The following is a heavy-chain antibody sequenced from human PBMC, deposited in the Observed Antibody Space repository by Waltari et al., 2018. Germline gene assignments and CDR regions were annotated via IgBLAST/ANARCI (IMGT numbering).Heavy chain of an antibody. CDR2: ISGSGGST. D-gene: IGHD6-19*01. CDR1: GFTFSSYA. J-gene: IGHJ6*02. V-gene: IGHV3-23*01. Sequence: EVQLLESGGGLVQPGGSLRLSCAASGFTFSSYALSWVRQAPGKGLGWVSAISGSGGSTYYADSVKGRFTISRDNSKNTLYLQMNSLRAEDTAVYYCAKDGGYSSGWYFYYYGMDVWGQGTTVTVSS. CDR3: AKDGGYSSGWYFYYYGMDV.